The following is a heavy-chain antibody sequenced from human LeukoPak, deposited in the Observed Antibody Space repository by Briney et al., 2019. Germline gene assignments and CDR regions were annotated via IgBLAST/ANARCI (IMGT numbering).Heavy chain of an antibody. Sequence: PGGSLRLSCAASGFTFSSYSMNWVRQAPGKGLEWVSYIGSSSSTIYYADSVKGRFTISRDNAKNSLYLQMNSLRAEDTAVYYCARDTNQYSRFDYWGQGTLVTVSS. CDR2: IGSSSSTI. D-gene: IGHD6-6*01. CDR1: GFTFSSYS. V-gene: IGHV3-48*04. J-gene: IGHJ4*02. CDR3: ARDTNQYSRFDY.